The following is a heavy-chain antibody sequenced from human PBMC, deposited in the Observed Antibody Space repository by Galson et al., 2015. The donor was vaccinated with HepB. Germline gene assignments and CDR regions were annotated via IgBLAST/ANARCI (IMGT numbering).Heavy chain of an antibody. CDR2: IYASGST. CDR3: ARGASGYDYFDY. D-gene: IGHD5-12*01. CDR1: GGSISSYY. V-gene: IGHV4-4*07. Sequence: SETLSLTCSVSGVSGGSISSYYWSWIRQPAGKGLEWIGRIYASGSTNYNPSLKSRVTMSVDTSKKQFSPNLSSVTAADTAVYYCARGASGYDYFDYWGQGTLVTVSS. J-gene: IGHJ4*02.